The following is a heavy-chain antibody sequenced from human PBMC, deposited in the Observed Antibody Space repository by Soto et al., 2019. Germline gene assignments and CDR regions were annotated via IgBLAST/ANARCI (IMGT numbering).Heavy chain of an antibody. V-gene: IGHV1-3*01. J-gene: IGHJ4*02. CDR1: GYTFTHYA. D-gene: IGHD3-10*01. CDR2: INAGHGTT. CDR3: ARSPYSGSYYGYFDY. Sequence: QVQLVQSGAEVKKPGASVEISCKASGYTFTHYAIHWVRQAPGERLEWMGWINAGHGTTKYSQKFQGRVTITRDTSANIAYMEPTSLESEDSAVYYCARSPYSGSYYGYFDYWGQGTLVTVSS.